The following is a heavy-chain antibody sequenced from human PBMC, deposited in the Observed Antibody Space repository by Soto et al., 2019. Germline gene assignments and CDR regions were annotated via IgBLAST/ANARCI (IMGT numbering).Heavy chain of an antibody. CDR1: GYTFTDYY. CDR3: ARDVTRTQSCTNGVCYYNHYGMDV. CDR2: INPNSGGT. J-gene: IGHJ6*02. V-gene: IGHV1-2*02. D-gene: IGHD2-8*01. Sequence: ASVKVSCKASGYTFTDYYVHWVRQAPGQGLEWMGWINPNSGGTKTAQKFQGRVTVTRDTSISTAYMDLSRLRSDDTAVYYCARDVTRTQSCTNGVCYYNHYGMDVWGQGTTVTVSS.